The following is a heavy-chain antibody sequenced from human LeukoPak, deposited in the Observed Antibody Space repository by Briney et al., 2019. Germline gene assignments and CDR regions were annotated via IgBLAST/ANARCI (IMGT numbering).Heavy chain of an antibody. D-gene: IGHD3-9*01. V-gene: IGHV3-30*02. CDR1: GFTFSSYG. CDR3: AKGTFRYDILTGYSLWDPFDY. Sequence: PGGSLRLSCAASGFTFSSYGMHWVRQAPGKGLEWVAFIRYDGSNKYYADSVKGRFTISRDNSKNTLYLQMNSLRAEDTAVYYCAKGTFRYDILTGYSLWDPFDYWGQGTLVTVSS. CDR2: IRYDGSNK. J-gene: IGHJ4*02.